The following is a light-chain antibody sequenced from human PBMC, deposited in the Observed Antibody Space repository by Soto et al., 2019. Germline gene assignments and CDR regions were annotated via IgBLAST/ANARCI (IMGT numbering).Light chain of an antibody. CDR1: ESVRSN. CDR2: AAS. J-gene: IGKJ1*01. V-gene: IGKV3-15*01. CDR3: QQYNTWPRT. Sequence: EIVLTQSPGTLSVSPGETATLSFMASESVRSNLAWYQQKPGQAPRLLVHAASTRATGVSARFSGSGSGTEFTLTISSLQSEDFAVYYCQQYNTWPRTFGQGTKVDIK.